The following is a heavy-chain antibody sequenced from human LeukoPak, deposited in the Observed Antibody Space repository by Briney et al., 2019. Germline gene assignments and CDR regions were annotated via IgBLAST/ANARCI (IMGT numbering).Heavy chain of an antibody. CDR1: GHTLTELS. CDR3: ATRHNRVPAAILQPDY. V-gene: IGHV1-24*01. Sequence: ASVKVSCKVSGHTLTELSMHWVRQAPGKGLEWMGGFDPEDGETIYAQKFQGRVTMTEDTSTDTAYMELSSLRSEDTAVYYCATRHNRVPAAILQPDYWGQGTLVTVSS. CDR2: FDPEDGET. J-gene: IGHJ4*02. D-gene: IGHD2-2*02.